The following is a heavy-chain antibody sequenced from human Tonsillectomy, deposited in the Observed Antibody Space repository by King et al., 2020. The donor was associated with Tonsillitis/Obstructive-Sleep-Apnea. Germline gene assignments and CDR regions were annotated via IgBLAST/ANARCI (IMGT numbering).Heavy chain of an antibody. V-gene: IGHV1-69*09. J-gene: IGHJ6*03. D-gene: IGHD6-19*01. CDR1: GGTFSSYA. Sequence: QLVQSGAEVKKPGSSVKVSCKASGGTFSSYAISWVRQAPGQGLEWMGRIIPILGIANYAQKFQGRVTITADKSTSTAYMELSSLRSEDTAVYYCAREEGGGWSGYYYYMDVWGKGTTVTVSS. CDR3: AREEGGGWSGYYYYMDV. CDR2: IIPILGIA.